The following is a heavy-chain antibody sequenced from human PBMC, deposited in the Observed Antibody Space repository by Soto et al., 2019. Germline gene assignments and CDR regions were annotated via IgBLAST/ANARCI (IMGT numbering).Heavy chain of an antibody. CDR1: GYTFTSYA. J-gene: IGHJ4*02. CDR3: ARESLAFDY. D-gene: IGHD3-16*01. CDR2: INASNGNT. V-gene: IGHV1-3*01. Sequence: ASVKVSCKASGYTFTSYAMHWLRQAPGQRLEWMGWINASNGNTKYSQKFQGRVTITRDTSASTAYMELSSLRSEDTAVYYCARESLAFDYWGQGTLVTVSS.